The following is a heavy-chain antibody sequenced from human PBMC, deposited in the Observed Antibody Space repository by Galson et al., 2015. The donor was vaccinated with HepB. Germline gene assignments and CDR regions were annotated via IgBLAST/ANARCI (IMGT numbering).Heavy chain of an antibody. CDR2: ISYDGSNK. D-gene: IGHD3-22*01. J-gene: IGHJ3*02. CDR1: GFTFSSYA. V-gene: IGHV3-30*04. Sequence: SLRLSCAASGFTFSSYAMHWVRQAPGKGLEWVAVISYDGSNKYYADSVKGRFTISRDNSKNTLYLQMNSLRAEDTAVYYCARDRWYYDSSGYYSHWQGAFDIWGQGTMVTVSS. CDR3: ARDRWYYDSSGYYSHWQGAFDI.